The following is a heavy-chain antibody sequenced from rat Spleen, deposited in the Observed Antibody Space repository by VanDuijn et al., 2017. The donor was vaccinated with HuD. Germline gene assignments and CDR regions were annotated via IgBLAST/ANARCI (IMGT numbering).Heavy chain of an antibody. CDR2: ILSGGST. J-gene: IGHJ2*01. CDR1: GFSLTNNG. D-gene: IGHD1-2*01. CDR3: ARSDYSSPYYFDY. V-gene: IGHV2S12*01. Sequence: QVQLKESGPGRVQPSQTLSLTCTVSGFSLTNNGVSWVRQPPGKDLEWIAAILSGGSTNYNSGLKSRLSISRDTSKSQLFLQMNDLQTEDTAMYFCARSDYSSPYYFDYWGQGVMVTVSS.